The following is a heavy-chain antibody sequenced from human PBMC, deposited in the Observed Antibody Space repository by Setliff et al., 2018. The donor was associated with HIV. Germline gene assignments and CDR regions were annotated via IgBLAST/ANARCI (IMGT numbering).Heavy chain of an antibody. V-gene: IGHV4-34*01. CDR2: ISHSGST. Sequence: SETLSLTCAVYGGSFSGFYWSWSRQPPGKRLNWIGEISHSGSTNYNPSLKSRVTISVDTSKKQFSLKLTSVTAADTALYYCARGPPRTSAYSRYYYYYMDVWGKGTTVTVSS. D-gene: IGHD6-25*01. CDR3: ARGPPRTSAYSRYYYYYMDV. J-gene: IGHJ6*03. CDR1: GGSFSGFY.